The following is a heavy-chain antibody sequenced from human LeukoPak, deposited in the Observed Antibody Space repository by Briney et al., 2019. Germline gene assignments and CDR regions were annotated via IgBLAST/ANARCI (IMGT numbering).Heavy chain of an antibody. D-gene: IGHD6-13*01. CDR1: GGSISSYY. CDR3: ARESRGSRWYFGSLNYYGMDV. J-gene: IGHJ6*02. CDR2: IYTSGST. Sequence: PSETLSLTCTVSGGSISSYYWSWIRQPAGKGLEWIGRIYTSGSTNYNPSLKSRVTMSVDTSKNQFSLKLSSVTAADTAVYYCARESRGSRWYFGSLNYYGMDVWGQRTTVTVSS. V-gene: IGHV4-4*07.